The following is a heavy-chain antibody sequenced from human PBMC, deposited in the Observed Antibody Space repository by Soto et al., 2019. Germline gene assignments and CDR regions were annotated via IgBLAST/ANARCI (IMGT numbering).Heavy chain of an antibody. Sequence: GGSLRLSCAASGFTFSSYWMSWVRQAPGKGLEWVANIKQDGSEKYYVDSVKGRFTISRDNAKNSLYLQMNSLRAEDTAVYYCARVLGTGVLVGMDVWGQGTTVTVSS. CDR3: ARVLGTGVLVGMDV. CDR2: IKQDGSEK. D-gene: IGHD6-13*01. CDR1: GFTFSSYW. J-gene: IGHJ6*02. V-gene: IGHV3-7*05.